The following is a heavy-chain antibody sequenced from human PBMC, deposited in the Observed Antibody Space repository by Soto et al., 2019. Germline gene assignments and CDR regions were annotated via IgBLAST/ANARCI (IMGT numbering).Heavy chain of an antibody. D-gene: IGHD4-17*01. CDR2: ISAYNGNT. CDR1: GYTFTSYG. CDR3: ARNYGELFGLFVGAGPRWYFDY. V-gene: IGHV1-18*01. Sequence: QVQLVQSGAEVKKPGASVKVSCKASGYTFTSYGISWVRQAPGQGLEWMGWISAYNGNTNYAQKLQGRVTMTTDTSKSTAYMELRSLRSDDTAVDYCARNYGELFGLFVGAGPRWYFDYWGQGTLVTVSS. J-gene: IGHJ4*02.